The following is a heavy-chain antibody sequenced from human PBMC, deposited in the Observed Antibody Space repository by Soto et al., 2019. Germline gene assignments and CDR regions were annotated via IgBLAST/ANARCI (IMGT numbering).Heavy chain of an antibody. D-gene: IGHD6-13*01. V-gene: IGHV3-23*01. Sequence: EVQLLESGGGLVQPGGSLRLSCAASGFTFSSYAMSWVRQAPGKGLEWVSAISGSGGSTYYADSVKGRFTISRDNSKNTLYLQINSLRAEDTAVYYCAKPHSSSWFSTDYWGQGTLVTVSS. CDR3: AKPHSSSWFSTDY. CDR1: GFTFSSYA. CDR2: ISGSGGST. J-gene: IGHJ4*02.